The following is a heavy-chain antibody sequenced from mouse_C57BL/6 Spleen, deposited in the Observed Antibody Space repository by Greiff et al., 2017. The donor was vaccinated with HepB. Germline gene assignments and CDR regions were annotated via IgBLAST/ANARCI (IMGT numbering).Heavy chain of an antibody. V-gene: IGHV1-85*01. CDR3: ARVGSSGDYYAMDY. CDR2: IYPRDGST. Sequence: VQLQQSGPELVKPGASVKLSCKASGYTFTSYDINWVKQRPGQGLEWIGWIYPRDGSTKYNEKFKGKATLTVDTSSSTAYMELHSLTSEDSAVYFCARVGSSGDYYAMDYWGQGTSVTVSS. J-gene: IGHJ4*01. D-gene: IGHD3-2*02. CDR1: GYTFTSYD.